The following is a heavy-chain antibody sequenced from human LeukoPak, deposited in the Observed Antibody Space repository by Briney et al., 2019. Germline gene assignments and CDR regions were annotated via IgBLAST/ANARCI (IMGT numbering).Heavy chain of an antibody. CDR1: GFTFSSYW. CDR3: ASPSKSSGWHVDY. D-gene: IGHD6-19*01. Sequence: GGSLRLSCAASGFTFSSYWMHWVRQAPGKGLVWVSRINSDGYSTSYADSVKGRFTISRDNAKNTLYLQMNSLRAEDTAVYYCASPSKSSGWHVDYWGQGTLVTVSS. V-gene: IGHV3-74*01. CDR2: INSDGYST. J-gene: IGHJ4*02.